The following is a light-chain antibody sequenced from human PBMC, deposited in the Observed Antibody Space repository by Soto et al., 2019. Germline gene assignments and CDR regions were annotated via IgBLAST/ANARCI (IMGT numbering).Light chain of an antibody. V-gene: IGKV3-20*01. J-gene: IGKJ2*01. Sequence: EIVLTQSPGTLSLSPGERATLSCRASQSVSSSYLAWYQQKPGQAPRLLIYGASSRATGIPDRFSGSGSGTDFTLTISILEPEDFAVYYCQQYGSSPVTFGQGTKLEIK. CDR1: QSVSSSY. CDR2: GAS. CDR3: QQYGSSPVT.